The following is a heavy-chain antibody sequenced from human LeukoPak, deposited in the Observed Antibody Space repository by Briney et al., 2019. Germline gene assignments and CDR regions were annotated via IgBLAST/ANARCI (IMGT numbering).Heavy chain of an antibody. Sequence: SETLSLTCTVSGGSISSGDYYWSWIRQPPGKGLEWIGYIYYSGSTYYNPSLKSRVTISVDTSKNQFSLKLSSVTAADTAVYYCARTPKRSSSWDSCLPFNWFDPWGQGTLVTVSS. CDR2: IYYSGST. CDR3: ARTPKRSSSWDSCLPFNWFDP. D-gene: IGHD6-13*01. J-gene: IGHJ5*02. V-gene: IGHV4-30-4*01. CDR1: GGSISSGDYY.